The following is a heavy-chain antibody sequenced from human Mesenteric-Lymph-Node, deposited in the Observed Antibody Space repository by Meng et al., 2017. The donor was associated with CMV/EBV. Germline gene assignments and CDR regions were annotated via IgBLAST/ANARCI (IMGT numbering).Heavy chain of an antibody. D-gene: IGHD3-3*01. CDR2: INPSGDST. CDR1: GYTFTNYY. Sequence: ASVKVSCKASGYTFTNYYMHWVRQAPGQGLEWMGVINPSGDSTSYAQKFQGRVTMTRDTSTSTVYMELSSLRSDDTAVYYCARDLKVLRFFSWGQGTLVTVSS. J-gene: IGHJ5*02. CDR3: ARDLKVLRFFS. V-gene: IGHV1-46*01.